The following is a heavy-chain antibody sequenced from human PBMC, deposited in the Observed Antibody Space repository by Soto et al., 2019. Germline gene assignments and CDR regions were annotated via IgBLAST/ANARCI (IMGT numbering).Heavy chain of an antibody. J-gene: IGHJ5*02. Sequence: SVKVSCKASGGTFDSYVISWLRQAPGQGLEWMGGIMPIFGTPNYAQKFRGRVTISADESTSAAYLELSSLTSDDTAVYYCARVHSSGIFYFVDPWGQGTLVTVSS. CDR2: IMPIFGTP. D-gene: IGHD3-10*01. CDR1: GGTFDSYV. V-gene: IGHV1-69*13. CDR3: ARVHSSGIFYFVDP.